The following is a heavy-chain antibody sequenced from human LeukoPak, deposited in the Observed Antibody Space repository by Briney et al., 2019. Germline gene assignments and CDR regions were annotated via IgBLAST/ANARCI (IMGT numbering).Heavy chain of an antibody. D-gene: IGHD3-22*01. CDR2: ISNSRGKT. CDR1: GFTFSNYA. Sequence: GGSLRLSCAASGFTFSNYAMSWVRQAPGKGLEWVSAISNSRGKTYYADSVKGRFIISRDDSKDTLSLQMKSLRAEDTAVYYCAKGGSYYYDSSGYFGYWGQGTLVTVSS. J-gene: IGHJ4*02. CDR3: AKGGSYYYDSSGYFGY. V-gene: IGHV3-23*01.